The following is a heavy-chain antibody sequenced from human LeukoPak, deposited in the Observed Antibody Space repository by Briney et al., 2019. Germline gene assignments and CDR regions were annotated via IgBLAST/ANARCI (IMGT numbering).Heavy chain of an antibody. CDR1: GFIFSDCY. Sequence: GGSLRLSCAASGFIFSDCYMSWTRQAPGKGLEWVSVISLSGTMIYYADSVKGRFTISRDNARNSLYLHMDSLRVEDTAVYYCARGSGSRYGPFDYWGQGTLVTVSS. CDR2: ISLSGTMI. CDR3: ARGSGSRYGPFDY. J-gene: IGHJ4*02. V-gene: IGHV3-11*04. D-gene: IGHD5-18*01.